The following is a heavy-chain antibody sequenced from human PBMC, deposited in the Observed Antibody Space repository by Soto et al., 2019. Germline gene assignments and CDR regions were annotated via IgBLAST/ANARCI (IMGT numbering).Heavy chain of an antibody. J-gene: IGHJ4*02. D-gene: IGHD2-8*01. V-gene: IGHV4-31*03. CDR3: AGLNDRYYFDY. CDR1: GGSISSGGYY. Sequence: SETLSLTCTVSGGSISSGGYYWSWIRQHPGKGLEWIGYIYYSGSTYYNPSLKSRATISVDTSKNQFSLKLSSVTAADTAVYYCAGLNDRYYFDYWGQGTLVTVSS. CDR2: IYYSGST.